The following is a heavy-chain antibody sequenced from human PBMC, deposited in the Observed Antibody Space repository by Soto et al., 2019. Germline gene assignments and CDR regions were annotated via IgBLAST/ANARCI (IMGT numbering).Heavy chain of an antibody. CDR3: ARHSTSAPKDY. V-gene: IGHV5-51*01. J-gene: IGHJ4*01. Sequence: PGESLKISCKSSGYSFTTYWIAWVRQMPGKGLEWVGIIYPGDSDTRYGPSFEGHVTISVDKSISTAFLQRNSLKASDNAIYYCARHSTSAPKDYWGQGTLVTVSS. D-gene: IGHD3-10*01. CDR1: GYSFTTYW. CDR2: IYPGDSDT.